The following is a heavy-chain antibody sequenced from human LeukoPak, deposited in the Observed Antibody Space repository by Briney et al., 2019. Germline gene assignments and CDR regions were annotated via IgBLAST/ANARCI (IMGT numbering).Heavy chain of an antibody. Sequence: SVKVSCKASGGTFSSYAISWVRQAPGQGLEWMGRTIPILGIANYAQKFQGRVTITADKSTSTAYMELSSLRSEDTAVYYCARVRYYDSSGYYDGSKAFDIWGQGTMVTVSS. CDR1: GGTFSSYA. J-gene: IGHJ3*02. D-gene: IGHD3-22*01. CDR3: ARVRYYDSSGYYDGSKAFDI. V-gene: IGHV1-69*04. CDR2: TIPILGIA.